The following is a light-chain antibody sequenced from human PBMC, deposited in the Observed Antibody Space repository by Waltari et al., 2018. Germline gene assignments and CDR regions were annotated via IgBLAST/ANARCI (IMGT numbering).Light chain of an antibody. J-gene: IGLJ1*01. CDR2: VNRDGSH. Sequence: QLVVTQSPSASASLGASVKLTCTLSSGHISHALAWHQQQPEKGPRYLMKVNRDGSHNKGDGIPDRFSGSSSGAERYLTISSLQSEDEADYYCQTWGTGIQVFGAGTKVTVL. V-gene: IGLV4-69*01. CDR1: SGHISHA. CDR3: QTWGTGIQV.